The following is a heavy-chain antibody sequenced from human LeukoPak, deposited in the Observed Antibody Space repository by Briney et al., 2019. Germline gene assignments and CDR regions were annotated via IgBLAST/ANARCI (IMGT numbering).Heavy chain of an antibody. CDR3: ARDCSSTSCYGLDY. CDR1: GYTFTGYY. J-gene: IGHJ4*02. D-gene: IGHD2-2*01. Sequence: EASVKVPCKASGYTFTGYYMHWVRQAPGQGLEWMGWINPNSGGTNYAQKFQGRVTMTRDTSISTAYMELSRLRSDDTAVYYCARDCSSTSCYGLDYWGQGTLVTVSS. CDR2: INPNSGGT. V-gene: IGHV1-2*02.